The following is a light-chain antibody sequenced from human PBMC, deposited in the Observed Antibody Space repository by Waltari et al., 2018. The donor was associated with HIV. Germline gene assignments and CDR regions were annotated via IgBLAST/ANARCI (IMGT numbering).Light chain of an antibody. CDR2: DNN. Sequence: QSVLTQPPSASGTPGPRVTITCSGCSSNIVGTPINWSQQLPGPAPKLLIFDNNQRPSGVPDRFSGSKSGSSASLAIGGLQSEDEADYFCAAWDDSLNGWVFGGGTKLTVL. V-gene: IGLV1-44*01. CDR3: AAWDDSLNGWV. J-gene: IGLJ3*02. CDR1: SSNIVGTP.